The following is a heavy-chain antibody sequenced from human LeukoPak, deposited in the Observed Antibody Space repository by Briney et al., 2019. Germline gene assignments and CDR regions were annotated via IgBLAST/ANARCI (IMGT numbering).Heavy chain of an antibody. J-gene: IGHJ3*02. V-gene: IGHV1-2*04. Sequence: ASVTVSFKASGYTFTGYYMHWVRQAPGQGREWMGWINPNSGGTNYAQKFQGWVTMTRDTSISTAYMELSRLRSDDTAVYYCARERAPTTVTPREIDAFDIWGQGTMVTVSS. CDR2: INPNSGGT. D-gene: IGHD4-17*01. CDR3: ARERAPTTVTPREIDAFDI. CDR1: GYTFTGYY.